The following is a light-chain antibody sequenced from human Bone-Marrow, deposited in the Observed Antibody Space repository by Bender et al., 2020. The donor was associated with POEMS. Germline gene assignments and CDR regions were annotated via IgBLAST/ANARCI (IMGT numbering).Light chain of an antibody. CDR1: SSNIGAGYD. CDR2: GNS. CDR3: SSYTGSNNFV. V-gene: IGLV1-40*01. Sequence: QSVLTQAPSVSGAPGQRVTISCTGSSSNIGAGYDVHWYQQLPGTAPKLLIYGNSNRPSGVPDRFSGSKSGTSASLAITGLLAEDEADYYCSSYTGSNNFVFGTGTKVTVL. J-gene: IGLJ1*01.